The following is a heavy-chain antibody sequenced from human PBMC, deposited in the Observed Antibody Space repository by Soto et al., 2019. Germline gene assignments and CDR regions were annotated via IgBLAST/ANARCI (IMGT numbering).Heavy chain of an antibody. Sequence: EVQLVESGGGLIQPGGSLRLSCAASGFTFSSYWMHWVRQAPGKGLVWVSRSSSDGSSTDYADSVKGRFTISRDNAKNTLYLHMNSLRVEDTAVYYCARDPIAVAGIFFDYWGQGTLVAVSS. CDR2: SSSDGSST. CDR1: GFTFSSYW. D-gene: IGHD6-19*01. J-gene: IGHJ4*02. V-gene: IGHV3-74*01. CDR3: ARDPIAVAGIFFDY.